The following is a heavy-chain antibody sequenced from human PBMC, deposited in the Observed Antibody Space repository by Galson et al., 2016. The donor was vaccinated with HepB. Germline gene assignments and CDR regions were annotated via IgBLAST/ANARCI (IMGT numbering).Heavy chain of an antibody. CDR2: IGSSGSI. D-gene: IGHD4-17*01. J-gene: IGHJ4*02. CDR3: VHGDYPY. CDR1: GFTLSDYY. V-gene: IGHV3-11*01. Sequence: SLRLSCAASGFTLSDYYMSWIRQAPGKGLELVSHIGSSGSIYYTDSVKGRFTISRDNAKNSLYLQMNSLRAEDTAGYYCVHGDYPYWGQGTLVTVSS.